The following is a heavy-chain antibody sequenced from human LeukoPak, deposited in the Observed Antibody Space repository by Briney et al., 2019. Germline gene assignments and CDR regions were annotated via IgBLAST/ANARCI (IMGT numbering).Heavy chain of an antibody. J-gene: IGHJ4*02. CDR3: ARGSDILTGYTPDY. D-gene: IGHD3-9*01. CDR1: GFTFSSYA. Sequence: PGGSLRLSCAASGFTFSSYAMHWVRQAPGKGLEWVAVISYDGSNKYYADSVKGRFTISRDNSKNTLYLQMNSLRAEDTAVYYCARGSDILTGYTPDYWGREPWSPSPQ. CDR2: ISYDGSNK. V-gene: IGHV3-30-3*01.